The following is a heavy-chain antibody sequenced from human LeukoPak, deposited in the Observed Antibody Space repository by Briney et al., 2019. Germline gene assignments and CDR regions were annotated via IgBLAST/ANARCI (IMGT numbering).Heavy chain of an antibody. D-gene: IGHD6-13*01. CDR1: GGSFGGYY. Sequence: SETLSLTCAVYGGSFGGYYWSWIRQPPGKGLEWIGEINHSGSTNYNPSLKSRVTISVDTSKNQFSLKLSSVTAADTAVYYCARGLRYSSSWSPGNFDYWGQGTLVTVSS. J-gene: IGHJ4*02. CDR3: ARGLRYSSSWSPGNFDY. CDR2: INHSGST. V-gene: IGHV4-34*01.